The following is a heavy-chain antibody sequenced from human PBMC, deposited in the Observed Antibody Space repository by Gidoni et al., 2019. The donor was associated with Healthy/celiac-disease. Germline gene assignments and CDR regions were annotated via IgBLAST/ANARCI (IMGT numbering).Heavy chain of an antibody. D-gene: IGHD3-10*01. CDR3: ARGGPTMVRETRYYYYYYMDV. CDR1: GGSFSGYY. CDR2: INHSGST. J-gene: IGHJ6*03. Sequence: QVQLQQWGAGLLKPSETLSLTCAVYGGSFSGYYWIWIRQPPGQGLEWIGEINHSGSTNYNQSLKSRVTISVDTSKNQFSLKLSSVTAADTAVYYCARGGPTMVRETRYYYYYYMDVWGKGTTVTVSS. V-gene: IGHV4-34*01.